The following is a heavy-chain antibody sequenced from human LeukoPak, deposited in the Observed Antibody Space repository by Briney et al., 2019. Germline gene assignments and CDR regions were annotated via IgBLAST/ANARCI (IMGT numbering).Heavy chain of an antibody. CDR3: AREMDTIVNQFDY. D-gene: IGHD5-24*01. CDR2: ISAYNGNT. Sequence: GASVKVSCTASAYTFTIYVISWLRQAPGQGLEWMGWISAYNGNTNYAQKLQGRVTMTTDTSTTTAYMDLRSLRFDDTAVHFCAREMDTIVNQFDYWGQGTLVTVSS. V-gene: IGHV1-18*01. J-gene: IGHJ4*02. CDR1: AYTFTIYV.